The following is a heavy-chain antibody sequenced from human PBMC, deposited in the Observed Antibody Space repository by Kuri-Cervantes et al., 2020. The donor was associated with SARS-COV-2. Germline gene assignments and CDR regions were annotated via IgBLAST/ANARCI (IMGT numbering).Heavy chain of an antibody. J-gene: IGHJ4*02. Sequence: GESLKISCAASGFTFSSYWMHWVRQAPGKGLVWVSCINSDGSSTSYADSVKGRFTISRDNAKNTLYLQMNSLRAEDTAVYYRARSLQVVALWGQGTLVTVSS. V-gene: IGHV3-74*01. CDR3: ARSLQVVAL. CDR2: INSDGSST. CDR1: GFTFSSYW. D-gene: IGHD2-15*01.